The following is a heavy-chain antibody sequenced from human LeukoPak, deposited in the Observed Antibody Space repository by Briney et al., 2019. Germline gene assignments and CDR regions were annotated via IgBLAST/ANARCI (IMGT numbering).Heavy chain of an antibody. J-gene: IGHJ4*02. CDR2: ISSGSSTI. CDR3: ARGETARVDY. CDR1: GFTFSTYN. V-gene: IGHV3-48*02. D-gene: IGHD3-16*01. Sequence: GGSLRLSRAASGFTFSTYNMNWVRQAPGKGLEWLSYISSGSSTIYYADSVEGRFTISRDNAKNSLYLQMNSLRDEDTAVYYCARGETARVDYWGQGILVTVSS.